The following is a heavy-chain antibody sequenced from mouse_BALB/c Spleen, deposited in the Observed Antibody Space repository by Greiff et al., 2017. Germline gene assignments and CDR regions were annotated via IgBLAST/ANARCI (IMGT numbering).Heavy chain of an antibody. J-gene: IGHJ4*01. CDR3: ARDEDYAMDY. V-gene: IGHV7-3*02. CDR2: IRNKANGYTT. Sequence: EVQRVESGGGLVQPGGSLRLSCATSGFTFTDYYMSWVRQPPGKALEWLGFIRNKANGYTTEYSASVKGRFTISRDNSQSILYLHMNTLRAEDRATYYCARDEDYAMDYWGQGTSVTVSS. CDR1: GFTFTDYY.